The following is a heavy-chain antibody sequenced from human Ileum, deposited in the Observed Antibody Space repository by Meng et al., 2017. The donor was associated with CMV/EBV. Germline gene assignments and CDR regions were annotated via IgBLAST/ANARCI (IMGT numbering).Heavy chain of an antibody. D-gene: IGHD3-16*02. CDR2: IGGTGSGI. CDR3: TRDRLEGDFSGPGF. Sequence: GESLKISCAASGFSFSRYSMNWLRQAPGKGLERVSSIGGTGSGIYYPDSVKGRFTISRDNARNTLYLEMSSLRAEDTAVYYCTRDRLEGDFSGPGFWGQGTVVTVSS. CDR1: GFSFSRYS. V-gene: IGHV3-21*01. J-gene: IGHJ4*02.